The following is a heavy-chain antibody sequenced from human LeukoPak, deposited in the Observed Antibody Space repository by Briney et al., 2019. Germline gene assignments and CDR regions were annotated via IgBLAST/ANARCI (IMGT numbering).Heavy chain of an antibody. J-gene: IGHJ5*02. V-gene: IGHV4-59*01. CDR2: IYYSGST. Sequence: SETLSLTCTVSGGSISSYYWSWIRQPPGKGLEWIGYIYYSGSTNCNPSLKSRVTISVDTSKNQFSLKLSSVTAADTAVYYCARIRERAWFDPWGQGTLVTVSS. CDR3: ARIRERAWFDP. CDR1: GGSISSYY. D-gene: IGHD1-26*01.